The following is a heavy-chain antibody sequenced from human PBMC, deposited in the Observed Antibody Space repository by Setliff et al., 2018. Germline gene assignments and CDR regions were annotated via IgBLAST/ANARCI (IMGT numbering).Heavy chain of an antibody. CDR1: GGTFSNYE. V-gene: IGHV3-30*01. Sequence: GGSLRLSCAASGGTFSNYEMHWVRQAPGKGPEWVAVISNDASNKYYADSGKGRFTISRDNSKNTLSLQMNSLRAEDTAVYYCVRAPRSLQRHLDYWGQGTLVTVSS. J-gene: IGHJ4*02. CDR2: ISNDASNK. CDR3: VRAPRSLQRHLDY.